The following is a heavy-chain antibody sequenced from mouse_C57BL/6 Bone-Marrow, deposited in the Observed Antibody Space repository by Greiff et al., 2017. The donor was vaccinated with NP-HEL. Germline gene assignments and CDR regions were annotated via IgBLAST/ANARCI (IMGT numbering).Heavy chain of an antibody. Sequence: EVKLQESGGSLVQPGGSLKLSCAASGFTFSDYYMYWVRQTPEKRLEWVAYISNGGGSTYYLDTVKGRFTIHRDNAKNTLYLQMGRLKSEDTAMYYCARHAYGSSYYAMDYWGQGTSVTVSS. D-gene: IGHD1-1*01. J-gene: IGHJ4*01. V-gene: IGHV5-12*01. CDR2: ISNGGGST. CDR1: GFTFSDYY. CDR3: ARHAYGSSYYAMDY.